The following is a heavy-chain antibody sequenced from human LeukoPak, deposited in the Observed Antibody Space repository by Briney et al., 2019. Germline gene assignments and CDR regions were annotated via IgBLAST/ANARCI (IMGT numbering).Heavy chain of an antibody. Sequence: PGGSLRLSCAASGFTVSSNYMSWIRQPPGKGLEWIEHIYYSVSTDYNPSLKSRVTISVDTSKNQFSLKLSSVTAADTAVYYCARDQPTVPYYYYYMDVWGKGTTVTVSS. CDR3: ARDQPTVPYYYYYMDV. V-gene: IGHV4-59*02. D-gene: IGHD2-2*01. CDR1: GFTVSSNY. J-gene: IGHJ6*03. CDR2: IYYSVST.